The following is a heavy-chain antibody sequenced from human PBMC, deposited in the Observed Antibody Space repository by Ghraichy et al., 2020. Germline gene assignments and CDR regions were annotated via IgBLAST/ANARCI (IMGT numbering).Heavy chain of an antibody. J-gene: IGHJ4*02. D-gene: IGHD6-13*01. CDR2: ISSSSSYI. Sequence: GGSLRLSCAASGFTFSSYSMNWVRQAPGKGLEWVSSISSSSSYIYYADSVKGRFTISRDNAKNSLYLQMNSLRAEDTAVYYCARGLAAAGTGYYFDYWGQGTLVTGSS. CDR1: GFTFSSYS. CDR3: ARGLAAAGTGYYFDY. V-gene: IGHV3-21*01.